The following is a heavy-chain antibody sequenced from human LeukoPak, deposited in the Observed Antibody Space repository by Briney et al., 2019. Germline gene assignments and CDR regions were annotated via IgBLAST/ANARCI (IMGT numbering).Heavy chain of an antibody. Sequence: GGSLRLSCAASGFTFSSYAMHWVRQAPSKGLEWVAVISYDGSNKYYADSVKGRFTISRDNSKNTLYLQMNSLRAEDTAVYYCAMRGAYCGGDCLRGYYFDYWGQGTLVTVSS. V-gene: IGHV3-30*04. J-gene: IGHJ4*02. CDR2: ISYDGSNK. CDR3: AMRGAYCGGDCLRGYYFDY. D-gene: IGHD2-21*02. CDR1: GFTFSSYA.